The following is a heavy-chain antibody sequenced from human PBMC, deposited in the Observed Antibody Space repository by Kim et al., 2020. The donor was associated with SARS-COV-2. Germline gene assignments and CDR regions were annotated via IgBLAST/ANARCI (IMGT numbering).Heavy chain of an antibody. CDR2: ISYDGSNK. D-gene: IGHD2-21*02. CDR1: GFTFSSYG. V-gene: IGHV3-30*18. CDR3: AKDLDNYCGGDCYFDY. Sequence: GGSLRLSCAASGFTFSSYGMHWVRQAPGKGLEWVAVISYDGSNKYYADSVKGRFTISRDNSKNTLYLQMNSLRAEDTAVYYCAKDLDNYCGGDCYFDYWGQGTLVTVSS. J-gene: IGHJ4*02.